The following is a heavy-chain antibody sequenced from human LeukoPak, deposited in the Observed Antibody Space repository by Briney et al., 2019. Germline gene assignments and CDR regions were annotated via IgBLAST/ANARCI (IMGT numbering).Heavy chain of an antibody. Sequence: SETLSLTCAVYGGSFSGYYWSWIRQPPGKGLEWIGEINHSGSTNYNPSLKSRVTISVDTSKNQFSLKLSSVTAADTAVHYCARGAVVVPAAINYFDYWGQGTLVTVSS. J-gene: IGHJ4*02. CDR2: INHSGST. V-gene: IGHV4-34*01. CDR3: ARGAVVVPAAINYFDY. D-gene: IGHD2-2*01. CDR1: GGSFSGYY.